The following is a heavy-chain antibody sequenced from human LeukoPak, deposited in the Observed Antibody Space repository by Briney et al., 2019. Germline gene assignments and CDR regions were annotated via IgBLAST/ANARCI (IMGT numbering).Heavy chain of an antibody. V-gene: IGHV3-73*01. CDR2: IRSKANSYAT. CDR1: GFTFSGSA. D-gene: IGHD3-3*01. J-gene: IGHJ6*02. Sequence: GGSLRLSCAASGFTFSGSAMHWVRQASGKGLEWVGRIRSKANSYATAYAASVKGRFTISRDDSKNTAYLQMNSLKTEDTAVYYCTSTDTIFGVVKNYYYGMDVWGQGTTVTVSS. CDR3: TSTDTIFGVVKNYYYGMDV.